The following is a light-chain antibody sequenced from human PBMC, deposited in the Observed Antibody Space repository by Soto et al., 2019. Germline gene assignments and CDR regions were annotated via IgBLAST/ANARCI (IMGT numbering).Light chain of an antibody. Sequence: EIVLTQSPGTLSLSQGERATLSCRAGQTVSNKYLAWYQQKPGQAPRLLIYGASNRAAGIPDRFSGSGSGTDFTLTISRLEPEDFAVYYCQQYGSSPLFIFGPGTKVEIK. V-gene: IGKV3-20*01. CDR1: QTVSNKY. CDR2: GAS. CDR3: QQYGSSPLFI. J-gene: IGKJ3*01.